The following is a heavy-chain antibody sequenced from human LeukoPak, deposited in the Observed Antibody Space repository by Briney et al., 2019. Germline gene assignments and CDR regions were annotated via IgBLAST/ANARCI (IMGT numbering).Heavy chain of an antibody. Sequence: PSETLSLTCTVPGGSISSYYWSWIRQPPGKGLEWIGYIYYSGSTNCNPSLKSRVTISVDTSKNQFSLKLSSVTAADTAVYYCARDKSIAAAGMDWGQGTLVTVSS. V-gene: IGHV4-59*01. CDR2: IYYSGST. D-gene: IGHD6-13*01. CDR3: ARDKSIAAAGMD. CDR1: GGSISSYY. J-gene: IGHJ4*02.